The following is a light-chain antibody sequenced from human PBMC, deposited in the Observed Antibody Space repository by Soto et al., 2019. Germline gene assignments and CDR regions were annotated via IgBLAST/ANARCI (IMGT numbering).Light chain of an antibody. V-gene: IGKV3-20*01. CDR1: QSVSSY. J-gene: IGKJ1*01. Sequence: EIVLTQSPATLSLSRGERATLSCRASQSVSSYLAWYQQKPGQAPRLLIYGASNRATGIPDRFSGSGSGTDFTLTISRLEPGDFALYYCQQYGASPPTFGQGTKVDIK. CDR2: GAS. CDR3: QQYGASPPT.